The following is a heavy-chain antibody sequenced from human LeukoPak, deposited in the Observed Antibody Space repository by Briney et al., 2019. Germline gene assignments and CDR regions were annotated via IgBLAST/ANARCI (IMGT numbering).Heavy chain of an antibody. CDR3: ARFVDYGDYNFDY. Sequence: SVMVSCKASGGTFSSYAISWVRQAPGQGLEWMGGIIPIFGTANYAQKFQGRVTITADESTSTAYMELSSLRSEDTAVYYCARFVDYGDYNFDYWGQGTLVTVSS. CDR1: GGTFSSYA. V-gene: IGHV1-69*13. CDR2: IIPIFGTA. D-gene: IGHD4-17*01. J-gene: IGHJ4*02.